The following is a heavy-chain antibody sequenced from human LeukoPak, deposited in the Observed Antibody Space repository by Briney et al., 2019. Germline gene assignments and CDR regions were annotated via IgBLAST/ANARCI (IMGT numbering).Heavy chain of an antibody. CDR2: IDWDDDK. CDR3: ARNNYYDSRGGRDAFDF. D-gene: IGHD3-22*01. Sequence: SGPALVKPTQTLTLTCTFSRCSLSTIGMCVNWIRQPPGKALEWLARIDWDDDKYYSTSLKTRLTISNDTSKNHVVLTMTNMDPVDTATYYCARNNYYDSRGGRDAFDFWGQGTMVTVSS. V-gene: IGHV2-70*11. CDR1: RCSLSTIGMC. J-gene: IGHJ3*01.